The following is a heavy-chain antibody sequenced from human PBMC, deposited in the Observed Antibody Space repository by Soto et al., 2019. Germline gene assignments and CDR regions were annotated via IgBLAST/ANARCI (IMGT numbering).Heavy chain of an antibody. Sequence: QVQLVQSGAEVKKPGASVKVSCKASGYTFTSYYMHWVRQAPGQGLEWMGIINPSGGSTSYAQKFQGRVTMTRDTSTSTVYMELSSLRSEDTAVYYCAREYCSGGSCTYYYGMDVWVQGTTVTVSS. V-gene: IGHV1-46*01. CDR1: GYTFTSYY. CDR2: INPSGGST. J-gene: IGHJ6*02. CDR3: AREYCSGGSCTYYYGMDV. D-gene: IGHD2-15*01.